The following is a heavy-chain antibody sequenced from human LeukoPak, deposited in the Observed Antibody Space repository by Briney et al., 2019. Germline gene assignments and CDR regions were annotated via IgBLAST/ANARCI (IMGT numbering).Heavy chain of an antibody. Sequence: GASVKVSCKASGYTFIGYYIHWVRQAPGQGLEWMGWINPNSGGTNYAQKFQGRVTMTRDTSISTAYMELNRLRSDDTAVYYCASSRDLWVLDYWGQGTLVTVSS. CDR2: INPNSGGT. D-gene: IGHD2/OR15-2a*01. J-gene: IGHJ4*02. CDR3: ASSRDLWVLDY. CDR1: GYTFIGYY. V-gene: IGHV1-2*02.